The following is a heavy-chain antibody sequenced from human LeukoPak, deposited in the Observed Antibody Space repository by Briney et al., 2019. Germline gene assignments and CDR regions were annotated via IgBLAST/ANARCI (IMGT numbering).Heavy chain of an antibody. CDR2: ISCDGSNK. CDR3: AKDLSLWFGELLLPPYYYYYGMDV. Sequence: GGSLRLSCAASGFTFSSYGMHWVRQAPGKGLEWVAVISCDGSNKYYADSVKGRFTISRDNSKNTLYLQMNSLRAEDTAVYYCAKDLSLWFGELLLPPYYYYYGMDVWGQGTTVTVSS. J-gene: IGHJ6*02. CDR1: GFTFSSYG. D-gene: IGHD3-10*01. V-gene: IGHV3-30*18.